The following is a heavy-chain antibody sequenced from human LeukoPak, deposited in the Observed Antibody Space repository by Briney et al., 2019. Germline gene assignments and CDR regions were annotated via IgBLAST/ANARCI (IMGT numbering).Heavy chain of an antibody. V-gene: IGHV1-69*13. CDR1: GGTFSSYA. CDR2: IIPIFGTA. CDR3: ARAGEWELPFDY. D-gene: IGHD1-26*01. Sequence: ASVKVSCKASGGTFSSYAISWVRQAPGQGLEWMGGIIPIFGTANYAQKFQGRVTITADESTSTAYMELSSLRSEDTAVYYCARAGEWELPFDYWGQGTLVTVSS. J-gene: IGHJ4*02.